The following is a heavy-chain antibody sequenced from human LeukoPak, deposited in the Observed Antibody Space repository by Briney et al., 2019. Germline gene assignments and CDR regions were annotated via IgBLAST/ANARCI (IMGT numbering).Heavy chain of an antibody. CDR1: GFTFSNYY. CDR3: VRDPYIDGDHRIF. Sequence: GGSLRLSCAASGFTFSNYYMSWVRQAPGKGLEWVANIQQGGGDKYYVDSVKGRFTISRDNAKNSMFLQMNSLRVEDTAVYYCVRDPYIDGDHRIFWGQGTLVTVSS. D-gene: IGHD4-17*01. CDR2: IQQGGGDK. V-gene: IGHV3-7*01. J-gene: IGHJ4*02.